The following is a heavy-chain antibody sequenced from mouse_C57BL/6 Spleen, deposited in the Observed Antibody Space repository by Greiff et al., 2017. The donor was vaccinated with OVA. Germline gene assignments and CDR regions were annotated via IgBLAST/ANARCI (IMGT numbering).Heavy chain of an antibody. CDR2: IDPENGDT. J-gene: IGHJ2*01. CDR3: TTPDGYYVPFDY. CDR1: GFKLKDDY. D-gene: IGHD2-3*01. Sequence: EVQLQQSGGELLRPGASVKLSCTTSGFKLKDDYMPWVKQRPEQGLEWVGWIDPENGDTEYASKFQGKATITADTSSNTAYLQLSSLTAEDTAVYYCTTPDGYYVPFDYWGQGTTLTVSS. V-gene: IGHV14-4*01.